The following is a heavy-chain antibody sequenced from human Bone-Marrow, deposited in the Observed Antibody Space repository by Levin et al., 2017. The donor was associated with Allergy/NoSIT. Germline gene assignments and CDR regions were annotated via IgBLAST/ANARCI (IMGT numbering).Heavy chain of an antibody. CDR2: ISGSGTST. V-gene: IGHV3-23*01. CDR3: AKGAGWVAGAVALI. D-gene: IGHD6-19*01. CDR1: GFTFSSYA. Sequence: GESLKISCAASGFTFSSYAMSWVRQAPGKGLDWVSAISGSGTSTYYADSVKGRFTITRDKAKTTLYLQMKSLRAEDTAVYYWAKGAGWVAGAVALIWGQGTLVTVSS. J-gene: IGHJ4*02.